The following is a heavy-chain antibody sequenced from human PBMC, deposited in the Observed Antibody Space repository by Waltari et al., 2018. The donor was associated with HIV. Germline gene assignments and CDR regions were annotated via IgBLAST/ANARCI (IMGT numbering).Heavy chain of an antibody. D-gene: IGHD2-15*01. V-gene: IGHV5-51*03. Sequence: EVQLVQSGAEVKKPGESLKISCKGSGYSFTSYWIGWVRQMPGKGLEWMGVIYPGDSVPRYSPSFQGQVTISADKSISTAYLQWSSLKASDTAMYYCARIDGYCSGGSCYSFDYWGQGTLVTVSS. CDR2: IYPGDSVP. CDR1: GYSFTSYW. CDR3: ARIDGYCSGGSCYSFDY. J-gene: IGHJ4*02.